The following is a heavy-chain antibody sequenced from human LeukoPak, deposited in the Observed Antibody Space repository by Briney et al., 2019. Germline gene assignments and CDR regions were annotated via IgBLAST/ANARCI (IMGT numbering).Heavy chain of an antibody. D-gene: IGHD1-26*01. V-gene: IGHV3-21*06. CDR3: AKVQSDIVGAVFFSFDV. CDR2: ILGSGSEM. J-gene: IGHJ3*01. CDR1: GFNFNSYS. Sequence: GGSLRLSCGASGFNFNSYSMNWVRRAPGKGLEWVASILGSGSEMFYADSVKGRFTISRDNAENSLYLHMNSLRAEDTAVYYCAKVQSDIVGAVFFSFDVWGQGTMVSVSS.